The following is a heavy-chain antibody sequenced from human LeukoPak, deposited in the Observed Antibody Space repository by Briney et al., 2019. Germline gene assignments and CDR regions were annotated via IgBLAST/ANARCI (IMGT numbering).Heavy chain of an antibody. CDR2: INHSGNT. Sequence: SETLSLTCTVSGYSISSGSYWGWIRQPPGKGLEWIGEINHSGNTNYNPSLKSRVTISIDTSKNQFSLKLSSVTAADTAIYYCARPFLRFSSGWHFDYWGQGILVTVSS. D-gene: IGHD6-19*01. CDR3: ARPFLRFSSGWHFDY. V-gene: IGHV4-38-2*02. J-gene: IGHJ4*02. CDR1: GYSISSGSY.